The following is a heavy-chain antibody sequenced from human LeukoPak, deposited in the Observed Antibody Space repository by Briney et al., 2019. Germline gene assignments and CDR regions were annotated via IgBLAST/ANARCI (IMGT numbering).Heavy chain of an antibody. CDR2: IYYSGST. Sequence: SETLSLTCTVSGGSISSYYWSWIRQPPGKGLEWIGDIYYSGSTNYNPSLKSRVTISVDTSKNQFSLKLSSVTAADTAVYYCARPTQVAGTYYFDYWGQGTLVTVSS. D-gene: IGHD6-19*01. J-gene: IGHJ4*02. V-gene: IGHV4-59*12. CDR3: ARPTQVAGTYYFDY. CDR1: GGSISSYY.